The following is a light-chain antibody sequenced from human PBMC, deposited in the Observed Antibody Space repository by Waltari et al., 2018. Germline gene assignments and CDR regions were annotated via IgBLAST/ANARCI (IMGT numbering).Light chain of an antibody. J-gene: IGLJ3*02. CDR3: YSTDFSGHDRV. Sequence: SYELTQPPSVSVSPGQTARITCSGDGLSKKYAYWYQQKSGQAPVLVIYEDIKRPTGIPERFSGSSSGTTATLTISGAHVDDEADYYCYSTDFSGHDRVFGGGTKLTIL. CDR2: EDI. V-gene: IGLV3-10*01. CDR1: GLSKKY.